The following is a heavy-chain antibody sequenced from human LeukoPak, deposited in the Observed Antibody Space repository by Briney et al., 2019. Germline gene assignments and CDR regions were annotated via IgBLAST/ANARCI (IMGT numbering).Heavy chain of an antibody. V-gene: IGHV1-2*02. D-gene: IGHD6-19*01. CDR3: ARDLQWPDAFDI. J-gene: IGHJ3*02. CDR2: INPNSGGT. Sequence: ASVKVSCKASGYTFTGYNMHWVRQAPGQGLEWMGWINPNSGGTNYAQKFQGRVTMTRDTSISTAYMELSRLRSDDTAVYYCARDLQWPDAFDIWGQGTMVTVSS. CDR1: GYTFTGYN.